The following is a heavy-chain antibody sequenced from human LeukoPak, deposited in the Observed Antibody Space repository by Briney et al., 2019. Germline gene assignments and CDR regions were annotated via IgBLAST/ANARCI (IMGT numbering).Heavy chain of an antibody. J-gene: IGHJ4*02. CDR1: GFAFGSEA. CDR2: ISPGGGTT. D-gene: IGHD1-14*01. V-gene: IGHV3-23*01. Sequence: GGSLRLSCAVSGFAFGSEAMSWVRQSPARGLEWVASISPGGGTTYYADYVKGRFTISRDNSKNSLFVQMNSLRAEDTAVYYCAPITGPILFDYWGQGTLVTVSS. CDR3: APITGPILFDY.